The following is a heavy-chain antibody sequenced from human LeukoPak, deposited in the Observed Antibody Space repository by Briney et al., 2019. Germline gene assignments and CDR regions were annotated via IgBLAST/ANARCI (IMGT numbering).Heavy chain of an antibody. CDR2: FYYTRST. Sequence: PSETLSLTCTVSGGSISGYYRSWVRQPPGKGLEWIGYFYYTRSTNYNPSLKSRVTISLDTSKSQFSLKLTSVTAADTAVYYCARASPDHYYGMDVWGQGTTVTVSS. J-gene: IGHJ6*02. V-gene: IGHV4-59*01. D-gene: IGHD1-14*01. CDR1: GGSISGYY. CDR3: ARASPDHYYGMDV.